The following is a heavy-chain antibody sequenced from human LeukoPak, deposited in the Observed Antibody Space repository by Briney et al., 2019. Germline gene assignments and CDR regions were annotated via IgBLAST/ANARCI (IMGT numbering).Heavy chain of an antibody. CDR2: IYYSGST. CDR1: GGSISSSSYY. Sequence: NTSETLSLTCTVSGGSISSSSYYWGWIRQPPGKGLEWIGSIYYSGSTYYNPSLKSRVTISVDTSKNQFSLKLSSVTAADTAVYYCARQVPGMSGGYYFDYWGQGTLVTVSS. D-gene: IGHD3-10*01. V-gene: IGHV4-39*01. CDR3: ARQVPGMSGGYYFDY. J-gene: IGHJ4*02.